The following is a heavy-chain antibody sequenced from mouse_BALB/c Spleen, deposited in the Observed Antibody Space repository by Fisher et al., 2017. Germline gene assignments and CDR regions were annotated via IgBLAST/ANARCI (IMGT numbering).Heavy chain of an antibody. D-gene: IGHD1-1*01. V-gene: IGHV1S135*01. Sequence: KFKGKATLTVDKSSSTAYMHLNSLTSEDSAVYYCARLTTVVRAMDYWGQGTSVTVSS. CDR3: ARLTTVVRAMDY. J-gene: IGHJ4*01.